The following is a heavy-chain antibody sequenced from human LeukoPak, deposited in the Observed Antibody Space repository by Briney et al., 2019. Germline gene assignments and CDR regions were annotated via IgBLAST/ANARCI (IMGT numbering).Heavy chain of an antibody. Sequence: PGGSLRLSCAASGFTFSSFAMSWIRQAPGKGLEWVSSVSTSGVGTYYADSVRGRFTISRDNSKNTLYLQMNSLRAEDTAVYYCAKLVVPAAISVPDNWFDPWGQGTLVTVSS. CDR1: GFTFSSFA. V-gene: IGHV3-23*01. J-gene: IGHJ5*02. D-gene: IGHD2-2*01. CDR2: VSTSGVGT. CDR3: AKLVVPAAISVPDNWFDP.